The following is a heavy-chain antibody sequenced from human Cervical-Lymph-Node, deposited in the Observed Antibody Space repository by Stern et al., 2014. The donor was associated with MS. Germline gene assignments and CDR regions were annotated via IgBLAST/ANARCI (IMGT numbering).Heavy chain of an antibody. CDR2: VWADGNNK. Sequence: QLVESGGGVVQPGRSLRLSCAASGFTFSNYGMHWVRQAPGKGLEWVAVVWADGNNKYYADSVKGRFTISRDNSKNTLYLQMNSLRGEDTAVYYCTRDSTSRQFDCWGQGTLVTVSS. CDR1: GFTFSNYG. J-gene: IGHJ4*02. V-gene: IGHV3-33*01. D-gene: IGHD2-2*01. CDR3: TRDSTSRQFDC.